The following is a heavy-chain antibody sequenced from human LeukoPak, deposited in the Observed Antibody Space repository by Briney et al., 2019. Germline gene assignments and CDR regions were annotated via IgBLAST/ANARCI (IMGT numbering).Heavy chain of an antibody. CDR3: ARLGSSDI. CDR1: AHTFTGYY. J-gene: IGHJ3*02. D-gene: IGHD3-16*01. V-gene: IGHV1-2*02. Sequence: ASVEVSCKASAHTFTGYYMHWVRRAPGQGLEWMGWINPNTGATNYAQKFQGRVTMTRDTSLSTAYMKLSSLRSDDTAVYYCARLGSSDIWGQGTMVTVSS. CDR2: INPNTGAT.